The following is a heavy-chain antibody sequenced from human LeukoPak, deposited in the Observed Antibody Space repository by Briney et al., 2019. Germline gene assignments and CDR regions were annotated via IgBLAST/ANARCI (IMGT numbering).Heavy chain of an antibody. CDR2: INPNSGGT. V-gene: IGHV1-2*06. D-gene: IGHD3-22*01. Sequence: ASVKVSCKASGYTFTGYYMHWVRQAPGQGLEWMGRINPNSGGTNYAQKFQGRVTMTRDTSISTAYMELSRLRSEDTAVYYCARDLGGYYDSSGYSPYFDYWGQGTLVTVSS. CDR3: ARDLGGYYDSSGYSPYFDY. CDR1: GYTFTGYY. J-gene: IGHJ4*02.